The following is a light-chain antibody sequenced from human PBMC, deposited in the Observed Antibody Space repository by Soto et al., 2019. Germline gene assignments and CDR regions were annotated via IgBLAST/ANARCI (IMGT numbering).Light chain of an antibody. Sequence: EIFLTQSPGTLSLSPGERATLSCRASQSVSNNYLAWYQQIPGQAPRLIIYGASSRATGIPDRFSGSGSGTDFTLTISRLEPEDFAVYYCQQYGTSPYTFGQGT. J-gene: IGKJ2*01. CDR3: QQYGTSPYT. V-gene: IGKV3-20*01. CDR2: GAS. CDR1: QSVSNNY.